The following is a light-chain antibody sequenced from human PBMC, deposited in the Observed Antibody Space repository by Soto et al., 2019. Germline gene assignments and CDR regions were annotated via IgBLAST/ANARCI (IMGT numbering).Light chain of an antibody. Sequence: EIVLTQSPGTLSLSPGERATLSCRASQSVSSSYLAWYQQKPGQAPRLLIYGALSRATGIPDRFSGSGSGTDFTLTISRLEPEDFAVYYCQQYGSSQWTFGQGTKVEIK. CDR1: QSVSSSY. V-gene: IGKV3-20*01. CDR2: GAL. CDR3: QQYGSSQWT. J-gene: IGKJ1*01.